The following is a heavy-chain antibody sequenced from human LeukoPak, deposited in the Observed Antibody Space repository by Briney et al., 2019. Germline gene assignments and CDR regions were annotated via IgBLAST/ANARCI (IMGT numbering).Heavy chain of an antibody. Sequence: GGSLRLSCAASGFTFSSYAMSWVRQAPGKGLEWVSSISGSGGSTYYADSVKGRFTVSRDNSKSTLYLQMNSLRAEDTALYYCAKWGDYDVLTGYYVPDYWGQGTLVTVSS. V-gene: IGHV3-23*01. J-gene: IGHJ4*02. D-gene: IGHD3-9*01. CDR3: AKWGDYDVLTGYYVPDY. CDR2: ISGSGGST. CDR1: GFTFSSYA.